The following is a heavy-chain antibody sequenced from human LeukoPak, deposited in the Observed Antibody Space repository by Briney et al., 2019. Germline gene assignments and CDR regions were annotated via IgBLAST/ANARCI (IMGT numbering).Heavy chain of an antibody. CDR1: GFTFSYYS. V-gene: IGHV3-21*01. CDR3: AKDGGKYYFDY. CDR2: ISGSTRDI. J-gene: IGHJ4*02. D-gene: IGHD2-15*01. Sequence: PGVSLRLSCTASGFTFSYYSMNWVRQAPGKGLEWVSSISGSTRDIYYADSVKGRFTTSRDNAKNSVYLQMNSLRAEDTAVYYCAKDGGKYYFDYWGQGTLVTVSS.